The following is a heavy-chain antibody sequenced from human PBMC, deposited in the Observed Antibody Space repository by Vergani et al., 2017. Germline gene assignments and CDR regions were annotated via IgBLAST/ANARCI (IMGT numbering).Heavy chain of an antibody. CDR2: ISGRGGST. CDR3: AKDKLRPRDYGDYVAFDY. D-gene: IGHD4-17*01. CDR1: GFTFSSYG. J-gene: IGHJ4*02. V-gene: IGHV3-23*04. Sequence: VQLVESGGGVVQPGRSLRLSCAASGFTFSSYGMHWVRQAPGKGLEWVSAISGRGGSTNYAYSVKGRFTISSDNSKNTLYLQMNSLRAEDTAVYYCAKDKLRPRDYGDYVAFDYWGQGTLVTVSS.